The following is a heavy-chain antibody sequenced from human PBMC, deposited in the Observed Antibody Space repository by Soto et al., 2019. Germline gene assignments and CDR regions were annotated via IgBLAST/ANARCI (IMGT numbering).Heavy chain of an antibody. J-gene: IGHJ4*02. CDR3: ARGSHDSSLSLVY. CDR2: IYYSGST. V-gene: IGHV4-59*01. Sequence: PSETLSLTCTVSGGSISSYYWTWIRQPPGKGLEWIGYIYYSGSTNYNPSLKSRLTISVDTSKNQLSLNLGSVTAADTAMYYCARGSHDSSLSLVYWGQGTLVTVSS. CDR1: GGSISSYY. D-gene: IGHD3-22*01.